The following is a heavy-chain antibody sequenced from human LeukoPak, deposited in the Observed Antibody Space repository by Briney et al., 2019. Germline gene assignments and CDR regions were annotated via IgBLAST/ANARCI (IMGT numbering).Heavy chain of an antibody. CDR2: ISSSSSYI. CDR3: ARNTGYCSGGSCYSELIDY. Sequence: PGGSPRLSCTASGFTFSSYSMNWVRQAPGKGLEWVSSISSSSSYIYYADSVKGRFTISRDNAKDSLYLQMNSLRAEDTAVYYCARNTGYCSGGSCYSELIDYWGQGTLVTVSS. CDR1: GFTFSSYS. V-gene: IGHV3-21*01. D-gene: IGHD2-15*01. J-gene: IGHJ4*02.